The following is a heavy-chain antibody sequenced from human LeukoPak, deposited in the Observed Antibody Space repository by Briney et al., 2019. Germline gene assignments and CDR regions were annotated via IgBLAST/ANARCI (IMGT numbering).Heavy chain of an antibody. CDR2: ISSSSSYI. Sequence: GGSLRLSCAASGFTFSSYSMNWVRQAPGKGLEWVSSISSSSSYIYYADSVKGRFTISRDNAKNSLYLQMNSLRAEDTAVYYCARALGIVGATIYWGQGTLVTVSS. CDR1: GFTFSSYS. D-gene: IGHD1-26*01. CDR3: ARALGIVGATIY. V-gene: IGHV3-21*01. J-gene: IGHJ4*02.